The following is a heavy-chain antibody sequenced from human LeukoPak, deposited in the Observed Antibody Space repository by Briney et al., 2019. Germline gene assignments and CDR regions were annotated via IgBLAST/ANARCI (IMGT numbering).Heavy chain of an antibody. J-gene: IGHJ4*02. CDR3: AKDSRSLPYCFDF. V-gene: IGHV3-23*01. CDR1: GFTFSSYA. Sequence: GGSLRLSCAASGFTFSSYAMTWVRQAPGKGLEWVSTISGSGGSTYYADSVKGRFIISRDNSKDTVYLQVNSLRAEDTAVYYCAKDSRSLPYCFDFWGQGTLVTVSS. CDR2: ISGSGGST.